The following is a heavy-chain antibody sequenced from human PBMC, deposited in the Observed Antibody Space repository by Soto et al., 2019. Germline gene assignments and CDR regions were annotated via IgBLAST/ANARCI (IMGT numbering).Heavy chain of an antibody. CDR3: ARDGYCSGGSCYGAMSAFDI. CDR1: GDSVSSNSAA. Sequence: PSETLSLTCAISGDSVSSNSAAWNWIRQSPSRGLEWLGRTYYRSKWYNDYAVSVKSRITINPDTSKNQFSLQLNSVTPEDTAVYYCARDGYCSGGSCYGAMSAFDIWGQGTMVTVSS. D-gene: IGHD2-15*01. CDR2: TYYRSKWYN. J-gene: IGHJ3*02. V-gene: IGHV6-1*01.